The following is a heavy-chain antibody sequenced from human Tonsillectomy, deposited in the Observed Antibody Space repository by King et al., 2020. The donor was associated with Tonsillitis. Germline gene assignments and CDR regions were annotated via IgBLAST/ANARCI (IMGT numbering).Heavy chain of an antibody. J-gene: IGHJ4*02. CDR3: ARDYPYDQSPFDY. V-gene: IGHV3-11*01. CDR2: ISIRNM. CDR1: GFTFSDYY. Sequence: VQLVESGGGLVKPGGSLRLSCAASGFTFSDYYMSWIRQAPGKGLEWVSYISIRNMYYADSVKGRFTISRDNAKNSLCLQMNSLRAEDTAVYYCARDYPYDQSPFDYWGQGTLVTVSS. D-gene: IGHD2-2*01.